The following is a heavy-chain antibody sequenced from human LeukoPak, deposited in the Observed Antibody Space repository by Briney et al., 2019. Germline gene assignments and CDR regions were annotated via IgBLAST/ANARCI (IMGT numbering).Heavy chain of an antibody. J-gene: IGHJ4*02. Sequence: PSETLSLTCAVYGGSLSGYYWSWIRQPPEKGLEWIGEIHHYGTTNYNPSLKSRVTILIDTSKNQFSLKLNSVTAADTAVYYCARTYQSTVPGIAGAGTFDYWGQGILVTVSS. CDR2: IHHYGTT. CDR1: GGSLSGYY. D-gene: IGHD6-13*01. CDR3: ARTYQSTVPGIAGAGTFDY. V-gene: IGHV4-34*01.